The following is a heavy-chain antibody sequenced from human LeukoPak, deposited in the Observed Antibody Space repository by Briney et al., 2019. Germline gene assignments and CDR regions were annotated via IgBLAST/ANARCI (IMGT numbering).Heavy chain of an antibody. Sequence: LSGGSLRLSCAASGFSFSTNSMNWVRQVPGKGLEWISYISSNSATTYYADSVKGRFTISRDNAKNSLYLHMNSLRADDTAVYYCARDTRSLIDYWGQGTLVIVSS. CDR1: GFSFSTNS. CDR2: ISSNSATT. D-gene: IGHD1-26*01. J-gene: IGHJ4*02. V-gene: IGHV3-48*01. CDR3: ARDTRSLIDY.